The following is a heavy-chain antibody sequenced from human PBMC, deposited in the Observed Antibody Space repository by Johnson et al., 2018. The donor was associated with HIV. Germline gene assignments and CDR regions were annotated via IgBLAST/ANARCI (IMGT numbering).Heavy chain of an antibody. CDR2: IRYDGSNK. Sequence: QVQLVESGGGVVQPGGSLRLSCAASGFTFSSYGMHWVRQAPGKGLEWVAFIRYDGSNKYYADSVKGRFTISRDNSKNTLYLQMNSLRPEDTALYYCVRSNGRLAAFDIWGQGTMVTVSS. J-gene: IGHJ3*02. V-gene: IGHV3-30*02. CDR3: VRSNGRLAAFDI. CDR1: GFTFSSYG. D-gene: IGHD3-9*01.